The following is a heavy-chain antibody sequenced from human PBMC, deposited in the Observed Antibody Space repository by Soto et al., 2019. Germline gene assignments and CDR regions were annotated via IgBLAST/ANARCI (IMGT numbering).Heavy chain of an antibody. D-gene: IGHD2-15*01. Sequence: GGSLRLSCTASGFTFGDYAMSWFRQAPGKGLEWVGFIRSKAYGGTTEYAASVKGRFTISRDDSKSIAYLQMNSLKTEDTAVYYCTRELDIVVVVAAPSDAFDIWGQGTMVTVSS. CDR3: TRELDIVVVVAAPSDAFDI. J-gene: IGHJ3*02. CDR2: IRSKAYGGTT. CDR1: GFTFGDYA. V-gene: IGHV3-49*03.